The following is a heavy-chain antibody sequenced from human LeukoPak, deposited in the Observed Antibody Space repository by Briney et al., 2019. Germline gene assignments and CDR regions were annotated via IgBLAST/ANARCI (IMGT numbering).Heavy chain of an antibody. D-gene: IGHD1-26*01. Sequence: SETLSLTCAVYGGSFSGYYWSWIRQPPGKGLEWIGEINHSGSTNYDPSLKSRVTISVDTSKNQFSLKLSSVTAADTAVYYCARMTWAPVGADYWGQGTLVTVSS. CDR1: GGSFSGYY. J-gene: IGHJ4*02. CDR2: INHSGST. V-gene: IGHV4-34*01. CDR3: ARMTWAPVGADY.